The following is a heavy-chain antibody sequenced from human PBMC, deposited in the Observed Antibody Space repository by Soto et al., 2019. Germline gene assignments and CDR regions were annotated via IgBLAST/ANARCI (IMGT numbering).Heavy chain of an antibody. V-gene: IGHV1-18*04. CDR1: GYTFTSYG. J-gene: IGHJ4*02. CDR3: ARDSTYYYGSGSYPNGFDY. CDR2: ISAYNGNT. D-gene: IGHD3-10*01. Sequence: ASVKVSCKASGYTFTSYGISWVRQAPGQGLEWMGWISAYNGNTNYAQKLQGRVTMTTDTSTSTAYMELRSLRPDDTAVYYCARDSTYYYGSGSYPNGFDYWGQGTLVTVSS.